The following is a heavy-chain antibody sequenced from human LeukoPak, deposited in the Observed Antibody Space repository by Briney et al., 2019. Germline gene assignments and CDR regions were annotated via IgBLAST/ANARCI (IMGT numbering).Heavy chain of an antibody. V-gene: IGHV3-48*04. Sequence: GGSLRLSCAASGFTFSSYTMNWVRQAPGKGLEWVSYISASTDTIYYADSVKGRFTISRDNAKNSLSLQMNSLRAEDTAVYYCARDRELERLDYWGQGTLVTVSS. D-gene: IGHD1-1*01. CDR2: ISASTDTI. CDR3: ARDRELERLDY. J-gene: IGHJ4*02. CDR1: GFTFSSYT.